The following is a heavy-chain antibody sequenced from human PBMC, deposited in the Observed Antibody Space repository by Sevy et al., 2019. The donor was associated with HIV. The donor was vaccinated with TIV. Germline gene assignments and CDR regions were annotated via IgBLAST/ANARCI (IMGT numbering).Heavy chain of an antibody. CDR3: TTDIGVFYGSVSSGAFDF. V-gene: IGHV3-49*03. D-gene: IGHD3-10*01. CDR2: IRSKDYGGTI. Sequence: GGSLRLSCTGSGFTFGGYALSWFRQAPGKGLGWVGFIRSKDYGGTIEYAASVKVRFIISRDDSKSIAYMQMDSLKTDVTAVSYCTTDIGVFYGSVSSGAFDFWGQGTMVTVSS. CDR1: GFTFGGYA. J-gene: IGHJ3*01.